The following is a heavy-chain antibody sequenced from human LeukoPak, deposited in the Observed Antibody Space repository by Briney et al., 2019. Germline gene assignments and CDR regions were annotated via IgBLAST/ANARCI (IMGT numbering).Heavy chain of an antibody. CDR3: ARNRDGYNSFDY. V-gene: IGHV4-61*02. J-gene: IGHJ4*02. CDR1: GGSISSGSYY. Sequence: SETLSLTCTVSGGSISSGSYYWSWIRQPAGKGLEWIGRIYTSESTNYNPSLKSRVTISVDTSKNQFSLKLSSVTAADTAVYYCARNRDGYNSFDYWGQGTLVTVSS. CDR2: IYTSEST. D-gene: IGHD5-24*01.